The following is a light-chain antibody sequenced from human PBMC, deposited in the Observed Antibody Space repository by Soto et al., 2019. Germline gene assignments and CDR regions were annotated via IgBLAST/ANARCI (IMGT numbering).Light chain of an antibody. V-gene: IGKV3-15*01. Sequence: EIVLTQSPATLSLSPGERATLSCRASQSVRSNLAWYQHKPGQAPSLLIYDGSTRALGIPARFSGSESGTEFTLPISSLQSEDFAVYFCQQYDDWPITFGQGTRLEIK. CDR1: QSVRSN. CDR2: DGS. CDR3: QQYDDWPIT. J-gene: IGKJ5*01.